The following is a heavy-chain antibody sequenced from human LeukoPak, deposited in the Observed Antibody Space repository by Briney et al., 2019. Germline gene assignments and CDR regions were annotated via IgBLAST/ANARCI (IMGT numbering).Heavy chain of an antibody. V-gene: IGHV1-69*06. CDR1: GYTFTGYY. CDR2: IIPIFGTA. J-gene: IGHJ4*02. D-gene: IGHD2-15*01. CDR3: ARSSVIVVVVAATPRLDY. Sequence: SVKVSCKASGYTFTGYYMHWVRQAPGQGLEWMGGIIPIFGTANYAQKFQGRVTITADKSTSTAYMELSSLRSEDTAVYYCARSSVIVVVVAATPRLDYWGQGTLVTVSS.